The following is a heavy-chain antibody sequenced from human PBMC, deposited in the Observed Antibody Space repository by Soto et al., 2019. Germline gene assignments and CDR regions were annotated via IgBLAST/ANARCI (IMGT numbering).Heavy chain of an antibody. CDR2: IIPIFGTA. J-gene: IGHJ6*02. V-gene: IGHV1-69*01. D-gene: IGHD2-2*01. Sequence: QVQLVQSGAEVKKPGSSVKVSCKASGGTFSSYAISWVRQAPGQGLEWMGGIIPIFGTANYAQKFQGRVTITADESTSTAYMELSSLRSEDTAVYYCARALVVPAALYYYYGMDVWGQGTTVTFSS. CDR1: GGTFSSYA. CDR3: ARALVVPAALYYYYGMDV.